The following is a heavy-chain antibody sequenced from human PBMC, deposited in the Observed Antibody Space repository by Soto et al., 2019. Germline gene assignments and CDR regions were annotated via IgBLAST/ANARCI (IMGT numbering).Heavy chain of an antibody. V-gene: IGHV3-21*01. CDR3: ARGSGSYYRTFYYYYGMDV. CDR2: ISSSSSYI. CDR1: GFTLSSYS. J-gene: IGHJ6*02. D-gene: IGHD1-26*01. Sequence: EVQLVESGGGLVKPGGSLRLSCAASGFTLSSYSMNWVRQAPGKGLEWVSSISSSSSYIYYADSVKGRFTISRDNAKNSLYLQMNSLRAEDTAVYYCARGSGSYYRTFYYYYGMDVWGQGTTVTVSS.